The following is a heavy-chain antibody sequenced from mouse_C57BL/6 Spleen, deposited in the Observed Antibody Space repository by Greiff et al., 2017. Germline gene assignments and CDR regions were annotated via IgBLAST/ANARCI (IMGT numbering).Heavy chain of an antibody. J-gene: IGHJ4*01. CDR2: ISSGSSNI. Sequence: EVQLQQSGGGLVKPGGSLKLSCAASGFTFSDYGMHWVRQAPEKGLEWVAYISSGSSNIYYADTVKGRFTISRDNAKNTLFRQMTSLRSEDTAMYYCARSHPYYYAMDYWGQGTSVTVSS. V-gene: IGHV5-17*01. CDR3: ARSHPYYYAMDY. D-gene: IGHD6-1*01. CDR1: GFTFSDYG.